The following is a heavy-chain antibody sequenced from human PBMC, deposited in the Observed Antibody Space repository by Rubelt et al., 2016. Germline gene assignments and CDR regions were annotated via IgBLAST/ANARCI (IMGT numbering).Heavy chain of an antibody. CDR2: IRNDGSNE. CDR1: GFTFGVYG. D-gene: IGHD6-19*01. Sequence: QVQLVESGGGVVQPGGSLRLSCAASGFTFGVYGMHWVRQAPGKGLEWVAFIRNDGSNEYYADSVKGRFTISRDNSKNTLYLQMNRLRVEDTAVYYCAKIEVAGHSDYWGQGTLVTVSS. CDR3: AKIEVAGHSDY. V-gene: IGHV3-30*02. J-gene: IGHJ4*02.